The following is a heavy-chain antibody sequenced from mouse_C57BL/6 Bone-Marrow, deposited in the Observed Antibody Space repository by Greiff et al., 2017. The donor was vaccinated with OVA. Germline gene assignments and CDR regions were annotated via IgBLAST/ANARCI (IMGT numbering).Heavy chain of an antibody. Sequence: EVQLQQSGPELVKPGASVKISCKASGYTFTDYYMNWVKQSHGKSLEWIGDINPNNGGTSYNQKFKGKATLTVDKSSSTAYMELRSLTSEDSAVYYCAKSYDGSAWFAYWGQGTLVTVSA. CDR2: INPNNGGT. D-gene: IGHD2-3*01. V-gene: IGHV1-26*01. J-gene: IGHJ3*01. CDR1: GYTFTDYY. CDR3: AKSYDGSAWFAY.